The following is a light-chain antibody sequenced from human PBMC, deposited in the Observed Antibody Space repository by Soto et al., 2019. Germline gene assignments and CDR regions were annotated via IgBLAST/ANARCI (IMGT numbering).Light chain of an antibody. Sequence: QSALAQPSSVSGAPGQSITISCTGTSTDVGGSNYVSWYQHHSGKAPKLLIYEVTNRPSGSSDRFSGSKSVNTASLTISGLQSEDESDYYCGSYSSTDTPFVFGTGTKVTVL. V-gene: IGLV2-14*01. CDR3: GSYSSTDTPFV. CDR2: EVT. J-gene: IGLJ1*01. CDR1: STDVGGSNY.